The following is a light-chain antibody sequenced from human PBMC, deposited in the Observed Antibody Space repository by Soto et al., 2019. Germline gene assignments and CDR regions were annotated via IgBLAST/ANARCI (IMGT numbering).Light chain of an antibody. J-gene: IGKJ3*01. Sequence: EIVLTQSPGTLSVSPGERATLFCRARQSISSTYLAWYQKKPGQAPRLLLYGAFNRATGIPDRFSGSGSGTDLTLTISRLEPEDCAFYYCQQYGSSSFAFGPGPEVEIK. V-gene: IGKV3-20*01. CDR2: GAF. CDR3: QQYGSSSFA. CDR1: QSISSTY.